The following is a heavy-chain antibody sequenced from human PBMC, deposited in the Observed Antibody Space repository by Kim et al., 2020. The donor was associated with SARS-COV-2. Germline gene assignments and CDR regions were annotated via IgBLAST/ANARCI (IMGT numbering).Heavy chain of an antibody. CDR1: GYSFTSYW. J-gene: IGHJ4*02. D-gene: IGHD6-19*01. CDR3: ARQRGPVAGTGGDFDY. V-gene: IGHV5-51*01. CDR2: IYPGDSDT. Sequence: GESLKISCKGSGYSFTSYWIGWVRQMPGKGLEWMGIIYPGDSDTRYSPSFQGLVTISADKSISTAYLQWSSLKASDTAMYYCARQRGPVAGTGGDFDYWGQGTLVTVSS.